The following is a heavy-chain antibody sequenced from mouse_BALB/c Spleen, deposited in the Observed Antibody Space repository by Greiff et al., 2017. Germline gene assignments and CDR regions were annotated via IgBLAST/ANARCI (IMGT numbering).Heavy chain of an antibody. D-gene: IGHD1-1*01. CDR1: GFNIKDTY. CDR2: IDPANGNT. V-gene: IGHV14-3*02. Sequence: EVQLQESGAELVKPGASVKLSCTASGFNIKDTYMHWVKQRPEQGLEWIGRIDPANGNTKYDPKFQGKATITADTSSNTAYLQLSSLTSEDTAVYYCARWATTVVAYYAMDYWGQGTSVTVSA. CDR3: ARWATTVVAYYAMDY. J-gene: IGHJ4*01.